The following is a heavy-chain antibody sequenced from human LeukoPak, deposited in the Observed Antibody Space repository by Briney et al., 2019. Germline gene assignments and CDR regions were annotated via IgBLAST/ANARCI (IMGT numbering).Heavy chain of an antibody. D-gene: IGHD3-22*01. J-gene: IGHJ4*02. CDR2: ISAYNGNT. CDR3: ARAFGDYYDSSGYYYGTDY. Sequence: GASVTVSYKASGYTFTNYGISWVRQAPGQGREGMGGISAYNGNTNYAQKLQGRVTMTTDTSTSTAYLELRSLRSDDTAVYYCARAFGDYYDSSGYYYGTDYWGQGTLVTVSS. V-gene: IGHV1-18*01. CDR1: GYTFTNYG.